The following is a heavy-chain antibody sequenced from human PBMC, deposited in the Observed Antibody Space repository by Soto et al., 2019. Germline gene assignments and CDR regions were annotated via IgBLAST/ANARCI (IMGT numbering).Heavy chain of an antibody. D-gene: IGHD6-19*01. CDR1: GGSISSYY. CDR2: IYYSGST. J-gene: IGHJ3*02. V-gene: IGHV4-59*08. Sequence: SETLSLTCTVSGGSISSYYWSWIRQPPGKGLEWIGYIYYSGSTNYNPSLKSRVTISVDTSKNQFSLKLSSVTAADTAVYYCARLWAVAGTGAFDIWGQGTMVTVSS. CDR3: ARLWAVAGTGAFDI.